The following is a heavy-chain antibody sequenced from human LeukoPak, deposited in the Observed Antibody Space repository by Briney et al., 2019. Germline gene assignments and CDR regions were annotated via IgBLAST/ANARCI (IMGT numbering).Heavy chain of an antibody. V-gene: IGHV3-23*01. CDR2: ISGSGDST. CDR3: AKDGGVSMVRGVINYFDY. D-gene: IGHD3-10*01. Sequence: GGSLRLSCAASGFTFSSYAMSWVRQAPGKGLEWVSAISGSGDSTYYADSVKGRFTISRDNSKNTLYLQMNSLRAEDTAVYYCAKDGGVSMVRGVINYFDYWGQGTLVTVSS. J-gene: IGHJ4*02. CDR1: GFTFSSYA.